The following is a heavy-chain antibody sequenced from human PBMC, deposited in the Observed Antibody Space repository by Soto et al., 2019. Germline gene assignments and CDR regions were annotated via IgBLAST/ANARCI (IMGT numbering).Heavy chain of an antibody. CDR1: GGTFSSYA. CDR2: IIPIFGTA. J-gene: IGHJ4*02. D-gene: IGHD3-22*01. Sequence: QVQLVQSGAEVKKPGSSVKVSCKASGGTFSSYAISWVRQAPGQGLEWMGGIIPIFGTAHYAQKFQGRVTITADESTSTAYMELSSLSSEDTAVYYCARDRDSRSGYPHFRYWGQGTLVTVSS. CDR3: ARDRDSRSGYPHFRY. V-gene: IGHV1-69*12.